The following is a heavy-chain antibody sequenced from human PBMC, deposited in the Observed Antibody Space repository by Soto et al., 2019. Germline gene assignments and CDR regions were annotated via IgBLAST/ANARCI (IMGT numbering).Heavy chain of an antibody. V-gene: IGHV1-46*01. D-gene: IGHD2-21*02. CDR2: INPSGGST. CDR3: ARGVRVVVTAILGYFDL. Sequence: ASVKVSCKASGYTFTSYYMHWVRQAPGQGLEWMGIINPSGGSTSYAQKFQGRVTMTRDTSTSTVYMELSSLGSEDTAVYYCARGVRVVVTAILGYFDLWGRGTLVTVSS. CDR1: GYTFTSYY. J-gene: IGHJ2*01.